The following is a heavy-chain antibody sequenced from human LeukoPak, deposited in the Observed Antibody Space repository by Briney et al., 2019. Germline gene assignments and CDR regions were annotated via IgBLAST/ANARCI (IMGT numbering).Heavy chain of an antibody. CDR3: AKPDSITWYGRGFDC. Sequence: GGSLRLSCAASGFTVSSNYMSWVRQAPGKGLEWVSVVYGGDTTYYTDSVKGRFTVSRDNSKNTLYLQMNSLRAEDTAVYYCAKPDSITWYGRGFDCWGQGTLVTVSS. V-gene: IGHV3-66*01. J-gene: IGHJ4*02. CDR1: GFTVSSNY. CDR2: VYGGDTT. D-gene: IGHD6-13*01.